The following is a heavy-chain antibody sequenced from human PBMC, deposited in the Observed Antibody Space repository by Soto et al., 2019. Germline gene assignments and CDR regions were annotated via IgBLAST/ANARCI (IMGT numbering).Heavy chain of an antibody. V-gene: IGHV4-34*01. CDR3: ATSLWFGTQPEI. CDR2: ISPSGTT. D-gene: IGHD3-10*01. CDR1: GGSFSNNY. J-gene: IGHJ4*02. Sequence: KTSETLSLTCAVYGGSFSNNYWTWFRQPPGKGLEWIGEISPSGTTKYIPSLTSRGTISVDTSRKQFFLKVTSVSAADTAVYYCATSLWFGTQPEIWGPGTLVTVSS.